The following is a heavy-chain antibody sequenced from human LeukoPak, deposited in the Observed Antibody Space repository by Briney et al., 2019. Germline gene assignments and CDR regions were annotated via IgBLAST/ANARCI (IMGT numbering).Heavy chain of an antibody. CDR1: GYTFTGYY. V-gene: IGHV1-2*02. J-gene: IGHJ6*02. Sequence: ASVKVSCKASGYTFTGYYMHWVRQAPGQGLEWMGWINPNSGGTNYAQKFQGRVTMTGDTSISTAYMEPSRLRSDDTAVYYCARGVGAVAGSRSYYYYGMDVWGQGTTVTVSS. CDR3: ARGVGAVAGSRSYYYYGMDV. CDR2: INPNSGGT. D-gene: IGHD6-19*01.